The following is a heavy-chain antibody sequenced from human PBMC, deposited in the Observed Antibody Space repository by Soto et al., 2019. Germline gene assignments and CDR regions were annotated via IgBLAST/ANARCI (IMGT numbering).Heavy chain of an antibody. Sequence: LRLSCAASGFTFSSYGMHWVRQAPGKGLEWVAVISYDGSNKYYADSVKGRFTISRDNSKNTLYLQMNSLRAEDTAVYYCANPDYSYVWFDPWGQGTLVTVSS. J-gene: IGHJ5*02. CDR3: ANPDYSYVWFDP. CDR2: ISYDGSNK. V-gene: IGHV3-30*18. D-gene: IGHD5-18*01. CDR1: GFTFSSYG.